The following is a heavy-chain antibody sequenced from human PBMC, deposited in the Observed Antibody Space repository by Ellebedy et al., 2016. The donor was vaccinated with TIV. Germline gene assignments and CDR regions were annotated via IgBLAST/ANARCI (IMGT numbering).Heavy chain of an antibody. CDR2: ITPGGNT. CDR3: AKDLLYFDWYPDIFDL. J-gene: IGHJ3*01. CDR1: GFTFSMHS. V-gene: IGHV3-23*01. Sequence: GESLKISXAASGFTFSMHSMSWVRQAPGKGLEWVSAITPGGNTYYIDSVRGRFTISRDNSRSTVYLQMDSLRVEDTTTYYCAKDLLYFDWYPDIFDLWGQGTKVTVSS. D-gene: IGHD3-9*01.